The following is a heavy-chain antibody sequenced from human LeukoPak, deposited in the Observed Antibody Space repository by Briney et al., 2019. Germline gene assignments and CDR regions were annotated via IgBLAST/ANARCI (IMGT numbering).Heavy chain of an antibody. Sequence: PGGSLRLSCAASGFTFSSYWMSWVRQAPGKGLEWVANIKQDGSDIYYLDSVKGRFTISRDNAKNSLYLQMNSLRAEDTAVYYCARARPGQGAVAGTLFDYWGQGTLVTVSS. CDR3: ARARPGQGAVAGTLFDY. CDR2: IKQDGSDI. V-gene: IGHV3-7*01. J-gene: IGHJ4*02. CDR1: GFTFSSYW. D-gene: IGHD6-19*01.